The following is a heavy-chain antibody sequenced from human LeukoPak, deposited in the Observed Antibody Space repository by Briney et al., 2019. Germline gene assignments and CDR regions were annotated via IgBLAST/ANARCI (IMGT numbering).Heavy chain of an antibody. D-gene: IGHD5-18*01. J-gene: IGHJ4*02. CDR1: GYTFTSYG. CDR3: ARDYETAMVTFALDY. CDR2: ISAYNGNT. Sequence: ASVKVSCKASGYTFTSYGISWVRQAPGQGLEWMGWISAYNGNTNYAQKLQGRVTMTTDTSTSTAYMELRSLRSDDTAVYYCARDYETAMVTFALDYWGQGTLVTVSS. V-gene: IGHV1-18*01.